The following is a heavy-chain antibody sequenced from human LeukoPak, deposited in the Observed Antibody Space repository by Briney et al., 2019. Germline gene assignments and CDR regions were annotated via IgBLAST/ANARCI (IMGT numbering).Heavy chain of an antibody. CDR3: ARGPQYFDLLTGYYLDG. Sequence: QTGGSLRLSCAASGFTFSSYWMSWVRQAPGKGLEWVANIKQDGSEISYVDSVNGRFTISRDSAKDSLYLQMNSLRVGDTAVYYCARGPQYFDLLTGYYLDGWGQGTLVTVSS. D-gene: IGHD3-9*01. J-gene: IGHJ4*02. V-gene: IGHV3-7*01. CDR2: IKQDGSEI. CDR1: GFTFSSYW.